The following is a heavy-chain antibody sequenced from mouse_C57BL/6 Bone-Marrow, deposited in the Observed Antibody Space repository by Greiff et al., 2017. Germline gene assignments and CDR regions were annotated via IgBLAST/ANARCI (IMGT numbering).Heavy chain of an antibody. Sequence: VQLQQSGPELVKPGASVKISCKASGYSFTDYNMNWVKQSNGKSLEWIGVINPKYGTTSYNQKFKGKATLTVDKSSSTAYMQLNSLTSADSAVYYWVRRGRVDDWGQGTSVTVSS. D-gene: IGHD3-3*01. CDR2: INPKYGTT. CDR1: GYSFTDYN. CDR3: VRRGRVDD. J-gene: IGHJ4*01. V-gene: IGHV1-39*01.